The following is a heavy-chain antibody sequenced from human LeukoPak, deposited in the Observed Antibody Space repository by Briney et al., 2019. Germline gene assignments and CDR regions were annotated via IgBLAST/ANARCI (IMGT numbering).Heavy chain of an antibody. CDR3: AIGDSLGELSSSFEY. Sequence: GGSLRLSCAASGFTFSSYAMSWVRQAPGKGLEWVSSISTSSSSKYYADSVKGRFTISRDNAKNSLDLQMNSLRAEDTAVYYCAIGDSLGELSSSFEYWGQGTLVTVSS. D-gene: IGHD3-16*02. CDR1: GFTFSSYA. J-gene: IGHJ4*02. V-gene: IGHV3-21*01. CDR2: ISTSSSSK.